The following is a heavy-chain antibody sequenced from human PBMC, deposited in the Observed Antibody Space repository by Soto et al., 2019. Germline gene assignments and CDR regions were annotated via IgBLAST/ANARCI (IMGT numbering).Heavy chain of an antibody. CDR2: IYYSGST. J-gene: IGHJ5*02. Sequence: ASETLSLTCTVSGGSVSSGSYYWSWVRQPPGKGLERIGYIYYSGSTNYNPSLKSRVTISVDTSKNQFSLKLSSVTAADTAVYYCARNTKRGFGELHWFDPWGQGTLVTVSS. D-gene: IGHD3-10*01. CDR1: GGSVSSGSYY. V-gene: IGHV4-61*01. CDR3: ARNTKRGFGELHWFDP.